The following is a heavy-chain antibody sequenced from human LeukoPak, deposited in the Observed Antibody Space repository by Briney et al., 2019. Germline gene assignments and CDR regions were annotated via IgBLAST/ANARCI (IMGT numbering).Heavy chain of an antibody. J-gene: IGHJ4*02. CDR2: ITYDVGGTK. CDR1: GFTFSSYA. D-gene: IGHD2-2*01. V-gene: IGHV3-30*04. Sequence: PGGSLRLSCAASGFTFSSYAMSWVRQAPGQGLEWVAVITYDVGGTKHYANSVKGRFTISRDNSKDTLYLQMNSLRAEDTAVYYCACQGRASWNYFEYWGQGTLVTVSS. CDR3: ACQGRASWNYFEY.